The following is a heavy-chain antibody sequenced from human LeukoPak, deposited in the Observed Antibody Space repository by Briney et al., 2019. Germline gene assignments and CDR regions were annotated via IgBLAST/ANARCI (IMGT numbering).Heavy chain of an antibody. CDR1: GGSISSGDYY. V-gene: IGHV4-30-4*01. J-gene: IGHJ5*02. D-gene: IGHD6-13*01. CDR2: IYYSGST. Sequence: SQTLSLTCTVSGGSISSGDYYWSWIRQPPGKGLEWIGYIYYSGSTYYNPSLKSRVTISVDTSKNQFSLKLSSVTAADTAVYYCARAGVAAAGKNWFDPWGQGTLVTVSS. CDR3: ARAGVAAAGKNWFDP.